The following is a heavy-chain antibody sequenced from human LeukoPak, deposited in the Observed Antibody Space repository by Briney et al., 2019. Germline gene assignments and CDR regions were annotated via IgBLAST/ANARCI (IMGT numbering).Heavy chain of an antibody. CDR3: ARPSGYSYGWDFDY. D-gene: IGHD5-18*01. V-gene: IGHV1-2*02. Sequence: ASVKVSCKASGYTFTDYYMHWARQAPGQGLEWMGWINPNSGGTNYAQKFQGRVTMTRDTSISTAYMELSRLRSDDTAAYYCARPSGYSYGWDFDYWGQGTLVTVSS. CDR2: INPNSGGT. CDR1: GYTFTDYY. J-gene: IGHJ4*02.